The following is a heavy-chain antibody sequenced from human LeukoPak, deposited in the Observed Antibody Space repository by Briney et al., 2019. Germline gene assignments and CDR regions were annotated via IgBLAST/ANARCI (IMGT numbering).Heavy chain of an antibody. D-gene: IGHD3-22*01. CDR3: ARLVYYDSSGYYLRTYYFDY. CDR2: IYYSGST. V-gene: IGHV4-39*01. CDR1: GGSISSSSYY. J-gene: IGHJ4*02. Sequence: PSETLSLTCTVSGGSISSSSYYWGWIRQPPGKGLEWIVSIYYSGSTYYNPSLKSRVTISVDTSKNQFSLKLSSVTAADTAVYYCARLVYYDSSGYYLRTYYFDYWGQGTLVTVSS.